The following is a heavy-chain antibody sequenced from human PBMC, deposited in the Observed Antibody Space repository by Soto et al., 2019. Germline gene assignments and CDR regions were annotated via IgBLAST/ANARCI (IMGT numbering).Heavy chain of an antibody. Sequence: VQLVESGGGPVKPGGSRRLSCVVSGFTFRSYTMHWVRQAPGKGLEWVSSISSMSDDIYYADSVKGRFTISRDNAKNSVYLQMNSLRVEDTAVYYCVSPYRSGWRYGMDVWGQGTTVTVS. CDR3: VSPYRSGWRYGMDV. CDR2: ISSMSDDI. CDR1: GFTFRSYT. J-gene: IGHJ6*02. V-gene: IGHV3-21*01. D-gene: IGHD6-19*01.